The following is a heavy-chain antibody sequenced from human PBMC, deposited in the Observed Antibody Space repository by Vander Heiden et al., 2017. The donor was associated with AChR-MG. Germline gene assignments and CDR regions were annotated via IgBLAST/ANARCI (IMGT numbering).Heavy chain of an antibody. J-gene: IGHJ4*02. CDR2: IYYSGST. V-gene: IGHV4-31*03. Sequence: QVQLQESGPGLVKPSQTLSLTCTVSGGSISSGGYYWSWIRQHPGKGLEWIGYIYYSGSTYYNPSLKSRVTISVDTSKNQFSLKLSSVTAADTAVYYCARVRPGFITTPDYFDYWGQGTLVTVSS. CDR3: ARVRPGFITTPDYFDY. CDR1: GGSISSGGYY. D-gene: IGHD3-22*01.